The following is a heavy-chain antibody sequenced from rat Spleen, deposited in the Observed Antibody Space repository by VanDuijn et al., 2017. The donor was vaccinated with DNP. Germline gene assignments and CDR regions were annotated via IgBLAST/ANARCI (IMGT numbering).Heavy chain of an antibody. D-gene: IGHD1-3*01. CDR2: TSSGGGNT. CDR3: TRERRITVATTDYFDY. V-gene: IGHV5-25*01. Sequence: EVQLVESGGGLVQPGRSMKLSCAASGFTFSHYYMTWVRQAPTRVLEWVASTSSGGGNTYYRDSVRGRFTISRDNAKSTLYLQMNSLRSEDTATYHCTRERRITVATTDYFDYWGQGVMVTVSS. CDR1: GFTFSHYY. J-gene: IGHJ2*01.